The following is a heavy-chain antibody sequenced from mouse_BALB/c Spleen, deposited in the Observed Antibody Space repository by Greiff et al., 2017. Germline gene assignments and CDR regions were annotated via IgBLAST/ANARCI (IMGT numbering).Heavy chain of an antibody. CDR1: GYTFTSYW. Sequence: VQLQQPGAELVRPGASVKLSCKASGYTFTSYWINWVKQRPGQGLEWIGNIYPSDSYTNYNQKFKDKATLTVDKSSSTAYMQLSSPTSEDSAVYYCTREGYDYLFAYWGQGTLVTVSA. J-gene: IGHJ3*01. D-gene: IGHD2-4*01. CDR2: IYPSDSYT. CDR3: TREGYDYLFAY. V-gene: IGHV1-69*02.